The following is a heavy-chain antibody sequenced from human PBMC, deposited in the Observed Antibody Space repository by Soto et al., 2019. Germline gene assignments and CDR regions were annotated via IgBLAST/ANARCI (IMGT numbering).Heavy chain of an antibody. J-gene: IGHJ4*02. Sequence: EVQLVESGGGLVQPGGSLRLSCAASGFTFSSYWMTWVRQAPGKGLEWVANIKQDGSEIYYVDSVKGRFTISRDNTKNSLYLQMNSLRAEDTAVYYCARADYHGSGADYWGQGTLVTVSS. CDR3: ARADYHGSGADY. V-gene: IGHV3-7*01. CDR2: IKQDGSEI. D-gene: IGHD3-10*01. CDR1: GFTFSSYW.